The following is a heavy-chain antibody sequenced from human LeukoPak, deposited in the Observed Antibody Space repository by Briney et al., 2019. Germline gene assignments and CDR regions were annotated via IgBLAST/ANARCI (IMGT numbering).Heavy chain of an antibody. V-gene: IGHV3-30*04. Sequence: GGSLRLSCAASGFTFSSYAMHWVRQAPGKGLEWVAVISYDGSNKYYADSVKGRFTISRDNSKKTLYLQMNSLSAEDTAVSYCARSYYYDSSGYRTKEAFDIWGQGTMVTVSS. J-gene: IGHJ3*02. CDR3: ARSYYYDSSGYRTKEAFDI. CDR1: GFTFSSYA. D-gene: IGHD3-22*01. CDR2: ISYDGSNK.